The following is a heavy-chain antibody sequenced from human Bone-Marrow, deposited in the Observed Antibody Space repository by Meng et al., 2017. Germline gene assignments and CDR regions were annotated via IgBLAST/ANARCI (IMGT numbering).Heavy chain of an antibody. J-gene: IGHJ5*02. CDR2: INTNTGNP. Sequence: QGRLVQSGSELKNPGASVKVSRKASGYTFTSYAMSWVRQAPGQGLEWMGWINTNTGNPTYAQGFTGRFVFSLDTSVSTAYLQISSLKTEDTAVYYCARIVAAAGMIAWFDPWGQGTLVTVSS. CDR1: GYTFTSYA. V-gene: IGHV7-4-1*02. D-gene: IGHD6-13*01. CDR3: ARIVAAAGMIAWFDP.